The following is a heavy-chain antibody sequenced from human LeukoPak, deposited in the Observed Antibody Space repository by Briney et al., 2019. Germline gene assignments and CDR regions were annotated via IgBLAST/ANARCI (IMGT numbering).Heavy chain of an antibody. D-gene: IGHD3-22*01. CDR3: AKRDSSGYYFFDY. CDR2: IDRASST. J-gene: IGHJ4*02. Sequence: GGSLRLSCAASGFTFSSYAMSWVRQAPGKGLEWVPAIDRASSTYYADSVKGRFTISRDNSKNTLYLQMNSLRAEETAVYYCAKRDSSGYYFFDYWGQGTLVSVSS. V-gene: IGHV3-23*01. CDR1: GFTFSSYA.